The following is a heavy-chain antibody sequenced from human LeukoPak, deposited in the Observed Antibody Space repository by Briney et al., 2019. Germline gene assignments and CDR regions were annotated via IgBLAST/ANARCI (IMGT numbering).Heavy chain of an antibody. J-gene: IGHJ5*02. CDR2: GKYDGSTA. V-gene: IGHV3-74*03. CDR1: GFTLKNYW. CDR3: AKSDWFDP. Sequence: GGSLRLSCETSGFTLKNYWMSWLRRAPGKGLEWVSRGKYDGSTAMYAESVKGRFTISRDNARGTLYLQMNSLRVDDTAVYYCAKSDWFDPCGRGILVTVSS.